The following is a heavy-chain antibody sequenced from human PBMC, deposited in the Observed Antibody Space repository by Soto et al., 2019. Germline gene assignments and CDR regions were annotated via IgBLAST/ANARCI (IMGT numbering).Heavy chain of an antibody. CDR2: ISSSGSTI. J-gene: IGHJ4*02. V-gene: IGHV3-11*01. D-gene: IGHD6-6*01. CDR3: ASPYLEYSSSYY. Sequence: PGGSLRLSCAASGFTFSDYYMSWIRQAPGKGLEWVSYISSSGSTIYYADSVKGRFTISRDNAKNSLYLQMNSLRAEDTAVYYCASPYLEYSSSYYWGQGTLVTVSS. CDR1: GFTFSDYY.